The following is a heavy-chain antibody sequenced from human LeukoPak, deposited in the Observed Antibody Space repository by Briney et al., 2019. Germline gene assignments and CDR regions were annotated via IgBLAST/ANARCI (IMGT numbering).Heavy chain of an antibody. CDR1: GFTVSSNY. D-gene: IGHD3-10*01. J-gene: IGHJ4*02. CDR3: ARPTTGITMDDY. CDR2: IYSGGST. Sequence: PGGSLRLSCAASGFTVSSNYMSWVRQAPGKGLEWVSVIYSGGSTYYADSVKGRFTISRDNSKNTLYLQMNSLRAEDTAVYYCARPTTGITMDDYWGQGTLVTVSS. V-gene: IGHV3-66*04.